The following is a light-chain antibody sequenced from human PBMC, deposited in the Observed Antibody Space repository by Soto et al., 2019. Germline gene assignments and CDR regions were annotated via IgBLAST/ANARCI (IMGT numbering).Light chain of an antibody. J-gene: IGKJ1*01. CDR2: AAS. CDR3: QQLNSYPRT. Sequence: DIQMTQSPSSGSASVGERVTITCRASQGISSYLAWYQQKPGKAPKLLIYAASTLQSGVPSRFSGSGSGTEFTLTISSLQPEDFATYYCQQLNSYPRTFGQGTKWIS. CDR1: QGISSY. V-gene: IGKV1-9*01.